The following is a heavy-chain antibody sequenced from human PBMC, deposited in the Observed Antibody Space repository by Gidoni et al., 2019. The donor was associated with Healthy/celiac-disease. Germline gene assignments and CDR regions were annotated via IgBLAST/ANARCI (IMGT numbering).Heavy chain of an antibody. D-gene: IGHD5-12*01. Sequence: EAPLLASGGGLVQPGGSLRLSCAASGFTFSSYAMSWVRQPPGKGLELVSAISGSGGSTYYADSVKGRFTISRDNSKNTLYLQMNSLRAEDTAVYYCAKPREMATIYFDYWGQGTLVTVSS. J-gene: IGHJ4*02. V-gene: IGHV3-23*01. CDR1: GFTFSSYA. CDR2: ISGSGGST. CDR3: AKPREMATIYFDY.